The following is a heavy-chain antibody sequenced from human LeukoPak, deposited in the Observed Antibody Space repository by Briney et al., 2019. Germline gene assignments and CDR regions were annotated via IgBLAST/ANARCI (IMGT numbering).Heavy chain of an antibody. CDR2: ISSSSSYI. J-gene: IGHJ6*03. V-gene: IGHV3-21*01. D-gene: IGHD2-15*01. Sequence: TGGSLRLSCAASGFTFSSYSMNWVRQAPGKGLEWVSSISSSSSYIYYADSVKGRFTISRDNAKNSLYLQMNSLRAEDTAVYYCARDRSCSGGSCYTIAGYYYYMDVWGKGTTVTISS. CDR3: ARDRSCSGGSCYTIAGYYYYMDV. CDR1: GFTFSSYS.